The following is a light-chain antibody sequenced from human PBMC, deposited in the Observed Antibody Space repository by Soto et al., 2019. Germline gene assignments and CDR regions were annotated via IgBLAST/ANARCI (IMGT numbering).Light chain of an antibody. CDR3: QQYGSSLTWT. V-gene: IGKV3-20*01. Sequence: EIVLTQSPGTLSLSPGERATLSCRASQSFNSIYLAWYQQKPGQAPRLLIYGASSRATGIPDRFSGSGSGTDFTLTISRLEPEDFAVYYCQQYGSSLTWTLGQGTKVDIK. J-gene: IGKJ1*01. CDR2: GAS. CDR1: QSFNSIY.